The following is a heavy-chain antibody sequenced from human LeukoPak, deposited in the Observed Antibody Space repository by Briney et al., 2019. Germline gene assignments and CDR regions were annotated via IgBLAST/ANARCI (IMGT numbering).Heavy chain of an antibody. V-gene: IGHV3-30*18. CDR2: ISYDGSNK. Sequence: PGGSLRLSCAASGFTFSSYGMHWVRQAPGKGLGWVAVISYDGSNKYYADSVKGRFTISRDNSKNTRYLQMNSLRAEDTAVYYCAKSYVYYCYYMDVWGKGTTVTVSS. J-gene: IGHJ6*03. D-gene: IGHD1-26*01. CDR3: AKSYVYYCYYMDV. CDR1: GFTFSSYG.